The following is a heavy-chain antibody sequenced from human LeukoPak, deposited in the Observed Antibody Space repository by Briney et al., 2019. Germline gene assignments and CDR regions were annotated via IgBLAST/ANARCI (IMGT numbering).Heavy chain of an antibody. CDR1: GFTVTRNY. Sequence: PGGSLRLSCAASGFTVTRNYMTWVCQAPGKGLEWVSVTYSGGRTYYEDSVKGRFTISRDNSKNTLYLQMNSLRAEDTAVYYCARVYYGSGSLHYYYYYMDVWGKGTTVTISS. J-gene: IGHJ6*03. CDR3: ARVYYGSGSLHYYYYYMDV. D-gene: IGHD3-10*01. V-gene: IGHV3-53*01. CDR2: TYSGGRT.